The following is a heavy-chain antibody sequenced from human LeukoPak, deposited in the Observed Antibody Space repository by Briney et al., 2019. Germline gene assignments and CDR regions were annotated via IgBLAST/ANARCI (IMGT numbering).Heavy chain of an antibody. V-gene: IGHV4-34*01. CDR1: GGSISSYY. CDR2: INHSGST. D-gene: IGHD6-19*01. CDR3: ARNPVAGPQHPFDY. J-gene: IGHJ4*02. Sequence: PSETLSLTCTVSGGSISSYYWSWIRQPPGKGLEWIGEINHSGSTNYNPSLKSRVTISVDTSKNQFSLKLSSVTAADTAVYYCARNPVAGPQHPFDYWGQGTLVTVSS.